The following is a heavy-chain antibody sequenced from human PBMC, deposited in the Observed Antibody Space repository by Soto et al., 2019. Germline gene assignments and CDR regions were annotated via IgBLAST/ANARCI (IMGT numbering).Heavy chain of an antibody. J-gene: IGHJ6*02. CDR2: IIPIFGTA. Sequence: QVQLVQSGAEVKKPGSSVKVSCKASGGTFSSYAISRVPSAPGQGPEWMGGIIPIFGTANYAQKFQGRVTITADESTSTAYMELSSLISEDTAVYYCARPPSHAYYYGMDVWGQGTTVTVSS. CDR3: ARPPSHAYYYGMDV. V-gene: IGHV1-69*12. CDR1: GGTFSSYA.